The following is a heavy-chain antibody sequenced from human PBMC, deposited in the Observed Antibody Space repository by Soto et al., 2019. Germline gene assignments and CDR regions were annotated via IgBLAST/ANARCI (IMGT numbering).Heavy chain of an antibody. CDR2: ISYDGSNQ. V-gene: IGHV3-30-3*01. CDR3: TRGLLTDYFDY. Sequence: GGSLRLSCAASGFTFGTYAMHWVRQAPGKGLEWVAVISYDGSNQFYAGSVKGRFTVSRDNSKNTLYLQMNSLRNDDTAVYYCTRGLLTDYFDYWGQGALVTVSS. J-gene: IGHJ4*02. CDR1: GFTFGTYA.